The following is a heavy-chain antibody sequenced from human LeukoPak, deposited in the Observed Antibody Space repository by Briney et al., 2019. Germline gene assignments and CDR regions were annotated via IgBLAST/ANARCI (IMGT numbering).Heavy chain of an antibody. V-gene: IGHV4-39*07. Sequence: SETLSLTCTVSGGSISSTHYYWGWIRQPPGKGLEWIGTIYYTGSTNYNPSLNSRVTISIDTSKNQFSLKLSSVTAADTAVYYCARGVGELLSYYYYYYMDVWGKGTTVTISS. J-gene: IGHJ6*03. CDR1: GGSISSTHYY. CDR2: IYYTGST. D-gene: IGHD3-10*01. CDR3: ARGVGELLSYYYYYYMDV.